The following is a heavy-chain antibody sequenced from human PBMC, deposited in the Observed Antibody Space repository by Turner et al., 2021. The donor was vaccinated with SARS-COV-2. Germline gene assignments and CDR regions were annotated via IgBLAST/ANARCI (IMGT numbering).Heavy chain of an antibody. D-gene: IGHD1-26*01. CDR3: ARAGGGSYRGPFDY. CDR2: ISYDGSNK. V-gene: IGHV3-30-3*01. CDR1: GFTFSSYA. J-gene: IGHJ4*02. Sequence: QVQRVESGGGVAQPGRSLRLSCAASGFTFSSYAMHWVRQAPGKGLEWVAVISYDGSNKYSAASVKGRFTISRDNSKNTLYLQMNSLRAEDTAVYYCARAGGGSYRGPFDYWGQGTLVTVSS.